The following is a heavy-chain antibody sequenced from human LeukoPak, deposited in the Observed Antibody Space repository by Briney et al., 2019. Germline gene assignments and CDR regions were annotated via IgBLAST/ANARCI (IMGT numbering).Heavy chain of an antibody. J-gene: IGHJ4*02. CDR2: ISGSGVST. D-gene: IGHD2-15*01. CDR3: ARGGIVVVGAARGIDY. CDR1: GFTFNNFA. Sequence: PGGSLRLSCAASGFTFNNFAMSWVRRAPGKGLEWVSDISGSGVSTYYADSVKGRFTISRDKSKNTLFLQMNSLRAEDTAVYYCARGGIVVVGAARGIDYWGQGTLVTVSS. V-gene: IGHV3-23*01.